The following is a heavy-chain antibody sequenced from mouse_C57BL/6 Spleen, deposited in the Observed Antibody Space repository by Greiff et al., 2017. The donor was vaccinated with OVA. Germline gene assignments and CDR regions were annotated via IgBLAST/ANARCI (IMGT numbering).Heavy chain of an antibody. J-gene: IGHJ3*01. V-gene: IGHV1-19*01. Sequence: EVQLQQSGPVLVKPGASVKMSCKASGYTFTDYYMNWVKQSHGKSLEWIGVINPYNGGTSYNQKFKGKATLTVDKSSSTAYMELNSLTSEDSAVYYCARRGVSTTAPFAYWGQGTLVTVSA. CDR2: INPYNGGT. CDR1: GYTFTDYY. CDR3: ARRGVSTTAPFAY. D-gene: IGHD1-2*01.